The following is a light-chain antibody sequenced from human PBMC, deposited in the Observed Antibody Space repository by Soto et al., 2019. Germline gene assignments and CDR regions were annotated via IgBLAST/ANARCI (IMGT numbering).Light chain of an antibody. J-gene: IGKJ1*01. Sequence: EIVMTQSPATLSVSPGEGATLSCRASQNISNYLIWYQQKTGQAPRILIYDVSNRATGIPDRFSGSGSGTDLNLTISRLEPEDFAVYYCQKRSNWPRTCGQGTKVDIK. CDR1: QNISNY. CDR2: DVS. V-gene: IGKV3-11*01. CDR3: QKRSNWPRT.